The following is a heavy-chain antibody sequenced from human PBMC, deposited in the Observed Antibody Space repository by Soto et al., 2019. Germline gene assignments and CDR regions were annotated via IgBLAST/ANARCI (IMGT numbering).Heavy chain of an antibody. Sequence: QMQLQESGPGPVKPSETLSLTCTVSGGSISTYYWSWIRQPAGRGLEWIGRIYISGSTNYNPSLKSRVTMSLDTSKNHFSLKVPSVTAADTAVYYCARAGVGNHYGMDVWGQGTTVTVSS. CDR3: ARAGVGNHYGMDV. J-gene: IGHJ6*02. CDR1: GGSISTYY. V-gene: IGHV4-4*07. D-gene: IGHD1-1*01. CDR2: IYISGST.